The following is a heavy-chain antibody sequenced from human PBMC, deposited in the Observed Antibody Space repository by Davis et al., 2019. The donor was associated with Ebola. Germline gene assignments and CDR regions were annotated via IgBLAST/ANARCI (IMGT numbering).Heavy chain of an antibody. CDR1: GYTFTGYY. CDR3: ARGGYSGYEMSAY. V-gene: IGHV1-2*04. CDR2: INPNSGGT. Sequence: AASVKVSCKASGYTFTGYYMHWVRQAPGQGLEWMGWINPNSGGTNYAQKFQGWVTMTRDTSISTAYMELSRLRSDDTAVYYCARGGYSGYEMSAYWGQGTLVTVSS. J-gene: IGHJ4*02. D-gene: IGHD5-12*01.